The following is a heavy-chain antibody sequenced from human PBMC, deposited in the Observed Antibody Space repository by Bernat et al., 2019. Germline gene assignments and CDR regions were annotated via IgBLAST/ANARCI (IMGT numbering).Heavy chain of an antibody. CDR1: GYTFTSYA. J-gene: IGHJ6*02. CDR3: AREGPGGIAARAYYYYGMDV. Sequence: QVQLVQSGAEVKKPGASVKVSCKASGYTFTSYAMHWVRQAPGQRLEWMGWINAGNGNTKYSQKFQGRVTITRDTSASTAYMELSSLRSEDTAVYYCAREGPGGIAARAYYYYGMDVWGQGTTVTVSS. D-gene: IGHD6-6*01. CDR2: INAGNGNT. V-gene: IGHV1-3*01.